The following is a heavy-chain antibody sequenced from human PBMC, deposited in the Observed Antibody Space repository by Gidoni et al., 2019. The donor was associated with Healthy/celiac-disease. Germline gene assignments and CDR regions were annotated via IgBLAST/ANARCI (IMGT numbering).Heavy chain of an antibody. V-gene: IGHV3-21*01. J-gene: IGHJ6*02. CDR1: GFTFSSYS. D-gene: IGHD3-3*01. Sequence: EVQLVESGGGLVKPGGSLRLSCAASGFTFSSYSMNWVRQAPGKGLEWVSSISSSSSYIYYADSVKGRFTSSRDNAKNSLYLQMNSLRAEDTAVYYCARESERFLEWLSDYYYYGMDVWGQGTTVTVSS. CDR2: ISSSSSYI. CDR3: ARESERFLEWLSDYYYYGMDV.